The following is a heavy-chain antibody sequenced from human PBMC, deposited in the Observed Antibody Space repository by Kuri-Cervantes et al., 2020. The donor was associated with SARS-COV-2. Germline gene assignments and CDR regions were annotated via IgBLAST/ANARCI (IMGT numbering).Heavy chain of an antibody. CDR3: ARDGDYSNYGMYYFDY. D-gene: IGHD4-11*01. Sequence: ASVKVSCKASGYTFTSYGISWVRQAPGQGLEWMGWISAYNGNTNYAQKFQGRVTMTRGTSTSTVYMELSSLRSEDTAVYYCARDGDYSNYGMYYFDYWGQGTLVTVSS. CDR2: ISAYNGNT. V-gene: IGHV1-18*01. J-gene: IGHJ4*02. CDR1: GYTFTSYG.